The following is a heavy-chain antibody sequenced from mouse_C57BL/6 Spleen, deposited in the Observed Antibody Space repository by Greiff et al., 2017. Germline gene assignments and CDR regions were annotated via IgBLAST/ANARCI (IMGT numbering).Heavy chain of an antibody. CDR1: GFTFSDYG. CDR3: ARITTVVGYWYFDV. CDR2: ISSGSSTI. V-gene: IGHV5-17*01. D-gene: IGHD1-1*01. J-gene: IGHJ1*03. Sequence: DVKLVESGGGLVKPGGSLKLSCAASGFTFSDYGMHWVRQAPEKGLEWVAYISSGSSTIYYADTVKGRFTISRDNAKNTLFLQMTSLRSEDTAMYYCARITTVVGYWYFDVWGTGTTVTVSS.